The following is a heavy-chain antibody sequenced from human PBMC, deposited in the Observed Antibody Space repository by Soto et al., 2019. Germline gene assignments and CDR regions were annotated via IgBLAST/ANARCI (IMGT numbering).Heavy chain of an antibody. D-gene: IGHD6-13*01. CDR3: ARSPRSSTYFDY. CDR2: IYPCDHET. CDR1: GYTFSNFW. Sequence: GESLKISFQCSGYTFSNFWIGWVRQLPGKGLEWMGIIYPCDHETRYSPSFHGKVTISADKSINAAYLQWNSLEASDTAFYFCARSPRSSTYFDYWGQGALVTVSS. J-gene: IGHJ4*02. V-gene: IGHV5-51*01.